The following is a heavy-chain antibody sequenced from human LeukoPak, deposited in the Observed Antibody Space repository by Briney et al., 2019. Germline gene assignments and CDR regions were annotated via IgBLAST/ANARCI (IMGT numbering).Heavy chain of an antibody. CDR2: IGTAGDI. D-gene: IGHD3-22*01. J-gene: IGHJ5*02. Sequence: GGSLRLSCAASGFTFSNYDMHWVRQATGKGLEWVSGIGTAGDIYYPGSVKGRFTISRENAKNSLYLQMNSLRAEDTAVYYCARDLGQYYDTSDNWFDPWGQGTLVTVSS. CDR3: ARDLGQYYDTSDNWFDP. CDR1: GFTFSNYD. V-gene: IGHV3-13*01.